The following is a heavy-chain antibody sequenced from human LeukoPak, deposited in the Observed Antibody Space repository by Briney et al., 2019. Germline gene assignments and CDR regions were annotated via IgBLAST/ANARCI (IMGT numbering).Heavy chain of an antibody. D-gene: IGHD2-2*02. CDR3: ARIRANCESTSCYIDP. CDR2: IYHSGTT. J-gene: IGHJ5*02. V-gene: IGHV4-4*02. Sequence: SETLSLTCAVSGVSISSSNWWSWVRQSPGKGLEWIGEIYHSGTTNYNPSLKSRVSISVDTSNNQFSLKLNSVTAADTAVYYCARIRANCESTSCYIDPWGQGTLVTVSS. CDR1: GVSISSSNW.